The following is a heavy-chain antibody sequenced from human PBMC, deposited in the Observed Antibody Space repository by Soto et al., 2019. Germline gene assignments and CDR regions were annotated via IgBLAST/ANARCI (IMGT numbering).Heavy chain of an antibody. CDR1: GFTFNTHW. CDR3: AGAMTSVGAAAKGDF. J-gene: IGHJ4*02. Sequence: EVQLVESGGGLILPGGSLRLSCAASGFTFNTHWMHWVRQAPGKGLVWVSRINSDGSITDYADSVKGRFSISRDNPRNTLYLQMNSLSPEDTAVYYCAGAMTSVGAAAKGDFWGQGTLVTVSS. V-gene: IGHV3-74*01. CDR2: INSDGSIT. D-gene: IGHD1-26*01.